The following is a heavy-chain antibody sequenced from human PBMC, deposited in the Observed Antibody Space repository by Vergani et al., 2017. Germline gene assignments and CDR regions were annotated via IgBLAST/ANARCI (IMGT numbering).Heavy chain of an antibody. V-gene: IGHV4-30-4*08. D-gene: IGHD5-18*01. J-gene: IGHJ4*02. CDR2: IYYSGST. CDR3: ARDRGIQLWYPFDY. Sequence: QVQLQESGPRLVRPSQTLSLTCTVSGGSISSGDYYWNWIRQPPGKGLEWIGYIYYSGSTYYNPSLKSRVTISVDTSKNQFSLKLRSVTAADTAVYYCARDRGIQLWYPFDYWGQGTLVTVSS. CDR1: GGSISSGDYY.